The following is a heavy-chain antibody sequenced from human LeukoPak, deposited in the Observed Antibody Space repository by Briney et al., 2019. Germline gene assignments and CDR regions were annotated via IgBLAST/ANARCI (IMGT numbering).Heavy chain of an antibody. CDR1: GDFISSGDHY. D-gene: IGHD3-3*01. J-gene: IGHJ4*02. V-gene: IGHV4-30-4*01. CDR3: ASVLRFLEWLPGGFDY. CDR2: IFHSGST. Sequence: SETLSLTCTVSGDFISSGDHYWNWIRQAPGKGLEWIGYIFHSGSTYYNPSLRRRLTVSLDTSKNQFSLKLTSVTAADSAVYYCASVLRFLEWLPGGFDYWGQGTLVTVSS.